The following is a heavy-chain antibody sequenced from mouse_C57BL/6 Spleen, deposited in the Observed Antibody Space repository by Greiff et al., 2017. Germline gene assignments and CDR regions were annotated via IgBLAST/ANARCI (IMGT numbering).Heavy chain of an antibody. CDR2: ISDGGSYT. Sequence: EVKLMESGGGLVKPGGSLKLSCAASGFTISSYAMSWVRQTPEKRLEWVATISDGGSYTYYPDNVKGRFTISRDNAKNNLYLRMSHLKSEDTAMYYSARPHYYGRSPAWFAYWGQGTLVTVSA. CDR3: ARPHYYGRSPAWFAY. D-gene: IGHD1-1*01. CDR1: GFTISSYA. V-gene: IGHV5-4*03. J-gene: IGHJ3*01.